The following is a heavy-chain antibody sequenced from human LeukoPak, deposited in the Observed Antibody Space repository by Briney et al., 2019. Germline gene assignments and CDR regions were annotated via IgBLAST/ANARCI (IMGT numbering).Heavy chain of an antibody. V-gene: IGHV3-33*08. D-gene: IGHD6-19*01. CDR3: ASGPSSDWKGAGGWFDP. Sequence: TGGSLRLSCAASGFTFSSYGMHWVRQAPGKGLEWVAVIWYDGSNKYYADSVKGRFTISRDNSKNTLYLQMNSLRAEDTAVYYCASGPSSDWKGAGGWFDPWGQGTLVTVYS. CDR1: GFTFSSYG. J-gene: IGHJ5*02. CDR2: IWYDGSNK.